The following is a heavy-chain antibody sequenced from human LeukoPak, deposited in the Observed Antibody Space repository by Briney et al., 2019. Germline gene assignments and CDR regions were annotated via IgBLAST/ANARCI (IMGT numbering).Heavy chain of an antibody. Sequence: SPSETLSLTCTVSGGSISSSSYYWGWIRQPPGKGLEWIGYIYYSGSTNYNPSLKSRVTISLDTSKNQFTLKLSSVTAADTAVYYCARSELLWFGGVNSGFDYWGQGTLVTVSS. CDR3: ARSELLWFGGVNSGFDY. CDR1: GGSISSSSYY. D-gene: IGHD3-10*01. V-gene: IGHV4-61*05. J-gene: IGHJ4*02. CDR2: IYYSGST.